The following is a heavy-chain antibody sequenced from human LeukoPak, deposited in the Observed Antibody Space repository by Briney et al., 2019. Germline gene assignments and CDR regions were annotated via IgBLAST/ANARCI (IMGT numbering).Heavy chain of an antibody. D-gene: IGHD3-16*02. Sequence: SETLSLTCTVSGASISNSRDYWGWIRQPPGKGLEWIGSIYYTGNTPYSPSLKSRVTISVDTSKNQFSLKLSSVTAADTAVYYCARQNSYYDYVRGTYRPYYFDNWGQGTLVTVSS. J-gene: IGHJ4*02. CDR3: ARQNSYYDYVRGTYRPYYFDN. CDR2: IYYTGNT. V-gene: IGHV4-39*01. CDR1: GASISNSRDY.